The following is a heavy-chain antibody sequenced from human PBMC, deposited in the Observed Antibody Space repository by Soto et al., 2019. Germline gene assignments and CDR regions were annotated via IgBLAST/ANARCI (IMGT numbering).Heavy chain of an antibody. Sequence: TPGKGLEWIGYIYHSGSTYYNPSLKSRVTISVDRSKNQFSLKLSSVTAADTAVYYCARDLLFDNVWSGYSVWGQGSLVTVS. CDR3: ARDLLFDNVWSGYSV. J-gene: IGHJ4*02. D-gene: IGHD3-3*01. CDR2: IYHSGST. V-gene: IGHV4-30-2*01.